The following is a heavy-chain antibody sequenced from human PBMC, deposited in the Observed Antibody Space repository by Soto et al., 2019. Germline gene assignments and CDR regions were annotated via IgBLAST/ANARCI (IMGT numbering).Heavy chain of an antibody. D-gene: IGHD1-1*01. CDR1: GFTFSNAW. Sequence: GGSLRLSCAASGFTFSNAWMSWVRQAPGKGLEWVGRIKSKTDGGTTDYAAPVKGRFTISRDDSKNTLYLQMNSLKTEDTAVYYCAGTINYYYYGMEVWGQGTTVTVSS. CDR2: IKSKTDGGTT. J-gene: IGHJ6*01. CDR3: AGTINYYYYGMEV. V-gene: IGHV3-15*07.